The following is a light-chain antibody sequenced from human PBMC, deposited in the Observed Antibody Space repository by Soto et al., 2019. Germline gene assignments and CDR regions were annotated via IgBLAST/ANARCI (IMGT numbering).Light chain of an antibody. Sequence: QSVLTQPATVSGSPGQSITISCTGISSDVGGYNYVSWYQQHPGKAPKLMISEVSNRPSGVSNRFSGSKSGNTASLTISGLQAEDEADYYCSSYTSFSIRYVFGTGTKVTVL. J-gene: IGLJ1*01. CDR2: EVS. CDR1: SSDVGGYNY. V-gene: IGLV2-14*01. CDR3: SSYTSFSIRYV.